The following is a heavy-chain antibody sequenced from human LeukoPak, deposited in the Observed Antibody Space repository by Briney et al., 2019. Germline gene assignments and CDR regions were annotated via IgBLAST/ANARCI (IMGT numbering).Heavy chain of an antibody. CDR1: GNSFGDYY. V-gene: IGHV4-4*07. Sequence: SSETLSLTCAVSGNSFGDYYWSWIRQPAGKGLEWIGRIYTSGSTTYNPSLKSRVTMSVDTSKSQFSLNLMSVTAADTAVYYCTRDTGTTGEVKFDPWGQGTLVTVSS. CDR2: IYTSGST. CDR3: TRDTGTTGEVKFDP. J-gene: IGHJ5*02. D-gene: IGHD4-17*01.